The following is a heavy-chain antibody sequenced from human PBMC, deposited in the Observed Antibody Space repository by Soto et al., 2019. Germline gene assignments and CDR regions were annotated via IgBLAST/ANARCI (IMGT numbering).Heavy chain of an antibody. J-gene: IGHJ4*02. CDR1: GFTFTSSA. Sequence: GASEKVSCKASGFTFTSSAVQWVRQARGQRLEWIGWIVVGSGNTNYAQKFQERVTITRDMSISTAYMELSSLRSEATAVYYCAADSWGSDRYYFDYWGQGTLVTVSS. CDR2: IVVGSGNT. CDR3: AADSWGSDRYYFDY. D-gene: IGHD7-27*01. V-gene: IGHV1-58*01.